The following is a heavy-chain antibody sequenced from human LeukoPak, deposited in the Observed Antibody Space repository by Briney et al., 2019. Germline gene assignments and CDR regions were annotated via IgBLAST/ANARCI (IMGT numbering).Heavy chain of an antibody. Sequence: PSETLSLTCTVSGGSISSGGHYWSWLRQPAGKGLEWIGRIYNSANTNYNPSLKSRVIISVDMSKNQFSLKLSSVTAADTAVYYCARDNSYCTTTSCYYNWFDPWGQGTLVTVSS. CDR3: ARDNSYCTTTSCYYNWFDP. CDR1: GGSISSGGHY. D-gene: IGHD2-2*01. CDR2: IYNSANT. V-gene: IGHV4-61*02. J-gene: IGHJ5*02.